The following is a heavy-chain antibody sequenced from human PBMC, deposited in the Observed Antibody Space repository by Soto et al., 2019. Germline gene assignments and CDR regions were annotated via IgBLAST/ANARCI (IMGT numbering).Heavy chain of an antibody. D-gene: IGHD6-19*01. CDR3: AKEYEYSSGWERIDY. CDR1: GFTFSSYA. V-gene: IGHV3-23*01. Sequence: EVQLLESGGGLAQPGGSLRLSCAASGFTFSSYAMSWVRQAPGKGLEWVSAISGSGISTYYADSVKGRFTISRDNSKNTLYLQMTSLRAEDTAVYYCAKEYEYSSGWERIDYWGQGTLVTVSS. J-gene: IGHJ4*02. CDR2: ISGSGIST.